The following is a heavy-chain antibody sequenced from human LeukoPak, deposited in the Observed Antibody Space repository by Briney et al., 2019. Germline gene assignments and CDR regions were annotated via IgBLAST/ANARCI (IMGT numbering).Heavy chain of an antibody. CDR2: IAPSSGTT. V-gene: IGHV1-46*01. Sequence: GASVKVSCKASGCTFTSNYMHWVQQAPGQGLERMGVIAPSSGTTSYAQKFQGGVTMTRDTSTSTLYMELSSLTSEDTAVYYCARASGSSAVPFDYWGQGTLVTVSS. CDR1: GCTFTSNY. D-gene: IGHD3-10*01. CDR3: ARASGSSAVPFDY. J-gene: IGHJ4*02.